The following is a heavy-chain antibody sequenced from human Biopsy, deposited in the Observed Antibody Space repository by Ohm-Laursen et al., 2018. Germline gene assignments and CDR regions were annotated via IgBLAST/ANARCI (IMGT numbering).Heavy chain of an antibody. D-gene: IGHD5-12*01. J-gene: IGHJ6*02. CDR1: GESSSGYF. CDR2: INQSGST. CDR3: ARGSGYFKLDV. Sequence: SETLSLTCAVNGESSSGYFWNWIRQPPGKGLDWIGEINQSGSTKYNPSLKRRATLSADSSNAQFSLRLTSVTAADTAIYYCARGSGYFKLDVWGQGTTVTVSS. V-gene: IGHV4-34*01.